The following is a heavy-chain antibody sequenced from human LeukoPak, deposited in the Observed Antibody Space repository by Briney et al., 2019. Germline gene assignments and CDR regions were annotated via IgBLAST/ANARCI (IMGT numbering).Heavy chain of an antibody. V-gene: IGHV1-46*01. CDR1: GYTFTSYY. J-gene: IGHJ6*02. CDR2: INPSGGST. CDR3: ATTIVGAATPPDYYGMDV. Sequence: GASVTVSCTASGYTFTSYYMHWVRQAPGQGLEWMGIINPSGGSTTYAQKFQGRVTITADESTSTVYMELSSLRSEDTAVYCCATTIVGAATPPDYYGMDVWGQGTTVTVSS. D-gene: IGHD1-26*01.